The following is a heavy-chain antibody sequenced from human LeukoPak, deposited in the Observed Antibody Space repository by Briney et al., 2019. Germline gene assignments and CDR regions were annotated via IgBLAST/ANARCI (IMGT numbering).Heavy chain of an antibody. CDR2: ISGSGGST. Sequence: PGGSLRLSCAASGFTFSSYGMSWVRQAPGKGLEWVSAISGSGGSTYYADSVKGRFTISRDNSKSTLYLQMNSLRAEDTAVYYCAKNSLPATASFDYWGQGTLVTVSS. CDR1: GFTFSSYG. V-gene: IGHV3-23*01. CDR3: AKNSLPATASFDY. J-gene: IGHJ4*02. D-gene: IGHD2-2*01.